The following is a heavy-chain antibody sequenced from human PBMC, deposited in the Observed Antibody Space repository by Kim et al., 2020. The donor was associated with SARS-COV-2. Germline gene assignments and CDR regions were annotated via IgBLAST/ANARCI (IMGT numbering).Heavy chain of an antibody. CDR1: GFTFSSYG. D-gene: IGHD6-19*01. CDR2: IWYDGSNK. J-gene: IGHJ4*02. V-gene: IGHV3-33*01. Sequence: GGSLRLSCAASGFTFSSYGMHWVRQAPGKGLEWVAVIWYDGSNKYYADSVKGRFTISRDNSKNTLYLQMNSLRAEDTAVYYCARQYSSGWSQVGELDYWGQGTLVTVSS. CDR3: ARQYSSGWSQVGELDY.